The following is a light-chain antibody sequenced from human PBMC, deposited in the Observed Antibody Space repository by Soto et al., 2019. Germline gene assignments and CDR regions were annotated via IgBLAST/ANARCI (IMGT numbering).Light chain of an antibody. V-gene: IGLV2-14*01. CDR3: SSYTSSSTLPYV. CDR1: SSDVGGYNY. CDR2: DVS. J-gene: IGLJ1*01. Sequence: QSALTQPASLSGSPGQSITISCTGTSSDVGGYNYVSWYQQHPGKAPKLMIYDVSNRPSGVSNRFSGSKSGNTASLTISGLQAEDEADYYCSSYTSSSTLPYVFGTGTKVTVL.